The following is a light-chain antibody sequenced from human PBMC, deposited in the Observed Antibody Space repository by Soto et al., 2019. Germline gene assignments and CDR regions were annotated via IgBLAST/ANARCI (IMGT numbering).Light chain of an antibody. CDR1: RSDIGAYNF. Sequence: QSALTQPASVSGSPGQSITISCTGTRSDIGAYNFVSWYQQHPGEVPKLILYDVNVRPSGVSNRFSGSKSGNTASLTISGLQAEDEADYYCTSWTTSTTMRVGGGTKVTVL. J-gene: IGLJ2*01. CDR2: DVN. V-gene: IGLV2-14*03. CDR3: TSWTTSTTMR.